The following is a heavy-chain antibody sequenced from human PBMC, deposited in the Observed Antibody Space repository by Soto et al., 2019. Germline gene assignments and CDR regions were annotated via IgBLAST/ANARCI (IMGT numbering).Heavy chain of an antibody. CDR3: ARESYYGDYTNWFDP. J-gene: IGHJ5*02. V-gene: IGHV4-31*03. Sequence: SETLSLTCTVSGGSIISGCYYWSWIRQHPGKGLEWIGYIYYSGSTYYNPSLKSRVTISVDTSKNQFSLKLSSVTAADTAVYYCARESYYGDYTNWFDPWGQGTLVTVSS. D-gene: IGHD4-17*01. CDR1: GGSIISGCYY. CDR2: IYYSGST.